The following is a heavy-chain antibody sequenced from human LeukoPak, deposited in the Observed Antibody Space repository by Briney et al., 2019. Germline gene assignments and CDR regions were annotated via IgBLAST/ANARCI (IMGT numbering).Heavy chain of an antibody. CDR2: IYTSGST. V-gene: IGHV4-4*07. CDR1: GGSISSYY. Sequence: SETLSLTCTVSGGSISSYYWSWIRQPAGKGLEWIGRIYTSGSTNYNPSLKSRVTISVDTSKNQFSLKLRFVTAADTAVYYCAGYHVYGVTTPPLGYWGQGTLVTVSS. D-gene: IGHD4-17*01. CDR3: AGYHVYGVTTPPLGY. J-gene: IGHJ4*02.